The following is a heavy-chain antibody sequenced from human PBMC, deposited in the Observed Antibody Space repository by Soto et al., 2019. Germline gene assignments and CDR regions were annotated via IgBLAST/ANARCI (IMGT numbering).Heavy chain of an antibody. V-gene: IGHV4-30-4*01. J-gene: IGHJ4*02. Sequence: SETLSLTCTVSGGSISSGDYYWSWIRQPPGKGLEWIGYIYYSGSTYYNPSLKSRVTISVDTSKNQFSLKLSSVTAADTAVYYCARGGGYYYDSSGSGTPGDFDYWGQGTLVTVSS. CDR2: IYYSGST. CDR3: ARGGGYYYDSSGSGTPGDFDY. D-gene: IGHD3-22*01. CDR1: GGSISSGDYY.